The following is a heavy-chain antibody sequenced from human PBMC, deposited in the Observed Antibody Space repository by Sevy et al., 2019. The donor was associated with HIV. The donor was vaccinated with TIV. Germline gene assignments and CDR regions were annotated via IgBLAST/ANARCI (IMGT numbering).Heavy chain of an antibody. Sequence: ASVKVSCKASGGTFSSYSINWVRQAPGQGLEWMGGIIPIFGTPNYAQKFQDRVTITADESTTTAYMELSSLTPEDTAMYYCARGGTTVGYYFDYWGQGTLVTVSS. V-gene: IGHV1-69*13. J-gene: IGHJ4*02. CDR2: IIPIFGTP. CDR3: ARGGTTVGYYFDY. CDR1: GGTFSSYS. D-gene: IGHD4-4*01.